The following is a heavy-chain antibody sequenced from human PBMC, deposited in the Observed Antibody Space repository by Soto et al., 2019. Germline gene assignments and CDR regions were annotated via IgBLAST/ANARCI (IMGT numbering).Heavy chain of an antibody. Sequence: QVQLQQSGPGLVKPSQTLSLTCAISGDSVSSNSAAWNWIRQSPSRGLEWLGRTYYRSKWYNDYAVSVKSRITINPDTSKNQFSLQLNSVPPEDTAVYYCARSGFSLGSGWYVIDYWGQGTLVTVSS. CDR1: GDSVSSNSAA. CDR2: TYYRSKWYN. CDR3: ARSGFSLGSGWYVIDY. V-gene: IGHV6-1*01. J-gene: IGHJ4*02. D-gene: IGHD6-19*01.